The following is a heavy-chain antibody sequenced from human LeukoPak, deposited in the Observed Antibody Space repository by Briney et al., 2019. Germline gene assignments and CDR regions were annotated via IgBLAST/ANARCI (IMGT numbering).Heavy chain of an antibody. D-gene: IGHD3-16*02. V-gene: IGHV4-4*07. CDR1: GGSISSYY. CDR2: IHTSGST. CDR3: ARTASFYKRFDY. J-gene: IGHJ4*02. Sequence: SETLSLTCTVSGGSISSYYWSWIRQPAGKGLEWIGRIHTSGSTNYNPSLKSRVTMSVDTSKNQFSLKLSSVNAADTAVYYCARTASFYKRFDYWGQGTLVTVSS.